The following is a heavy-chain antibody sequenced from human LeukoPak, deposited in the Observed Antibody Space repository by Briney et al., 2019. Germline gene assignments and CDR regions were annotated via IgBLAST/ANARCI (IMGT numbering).Heavy chain of an antibody. CDR2: IKQDGSET. Sequence: GGSLLLSCAASGFTFSSYWMSWVRPAPGRGLEWVANIKQDGSETYYVDSVEGRFTASRDNAESSLYLQMTSLRVEDTAVYYCAKFTPRGSSDAFDIWGQGTMVTVSS. CDR1: GFTFSSYW. V-gene: IGHV3-7*01. J-gene: IGHJ3*02. CDR3: AKFTPRGSSDAFDI. D-gene: IGHD6-19*01.